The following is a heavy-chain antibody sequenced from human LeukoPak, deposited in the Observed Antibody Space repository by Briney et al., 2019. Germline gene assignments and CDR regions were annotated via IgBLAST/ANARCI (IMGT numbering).Heavy chain of an antibody. D-gene: IGHD3-10*01. J-gene: IGHJ4*02. CDR1: GFTVSTNY. V-gene: IGHV3-48*04. CDR2: ISSSSSTI. Sequence: GGSLRLSCAASGFTVSTNYMSWVRQAPGKGLEWVSYISSSSSTIYYADSVKGRFTISRDNAKNSLYLQMNSLRAEDTAVYYYARVLDYYGSGSYYNGGFDYWGQGTLVTVSS. CDR3: ARVLDYYGSGSYYNGGFDY.